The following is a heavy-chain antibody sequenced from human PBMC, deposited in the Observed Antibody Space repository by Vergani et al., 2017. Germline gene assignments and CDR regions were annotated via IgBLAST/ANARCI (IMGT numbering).Heavy chain of an antibody. J-gene: IGHJ3*02. CDR2: IYYSGST. CDR1: NDSVSNTFYY. CDR3: ARNPYCGGDCYSDAFDI. D-gene: IGHD2-21*02. V-gene: IGHV4-39*07. Sequence: QVRLQESGPGLVKPSETLSLTCTVSNDSVSNTFYYWGWIRQTPGKGLEWIGSIYYSGSTNYNPSLKSRVTISVDTSKNQFSLKLSSVTAADTAVYYCARNPYCGGDCYSDAFDIWGQGTMVTVSS.